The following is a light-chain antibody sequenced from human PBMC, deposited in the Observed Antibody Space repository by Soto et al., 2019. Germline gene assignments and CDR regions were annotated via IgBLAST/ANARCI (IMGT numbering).Light chain of an antibody. V-gene: IGKV3-20*01. CDR2: GAS. CDR3: QQYGSSSLT. Sequence: EIVLTQSPGTLSLSPGERATLSCRASQSVSSSYLAWYQQKPGQAPRLLIYGASSRATGIPDRFSGSGSGKDFTLTISRLEPEDFAVYYCQQYGSSSLTFGGGTKVEIK. J-gene: IGKJ4*01. CDR1: QSVSSSY.